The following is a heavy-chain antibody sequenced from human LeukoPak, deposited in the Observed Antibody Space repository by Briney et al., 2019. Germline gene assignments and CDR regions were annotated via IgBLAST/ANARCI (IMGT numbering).Heavy chain of an antibody. CDR2: IYYTGST. CDR3: ARRVADRFIWFDP. Sequence: PSETLSLTCTVSGGSMSSYYWSWIRQPPGKGLEWIGYIYYTGSTNYNPSLKSRVTISVDTSKNQFSLKLTAVTAADAAVYYCARRVADRFIWFDPWGQGTLVTVSS. V-gene: IGHV4-59*08. CDR1: GGSMSSYY. J-gene: IGHJ5*02. D-gene: IGHD2-21*01.